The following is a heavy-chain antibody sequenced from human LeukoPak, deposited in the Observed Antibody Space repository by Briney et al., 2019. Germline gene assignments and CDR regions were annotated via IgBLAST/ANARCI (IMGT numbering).Heavy chain of an antibody. D-gene: IGHD6-13*01. V-gene: IGHV3-74*01. CDR2: INSDGSST. Sequence: GGSLRLSCAASGVTFNSYWMHWVRQAPGKGLVWVSRINSDGSSTSYADSVKGRFTISRDNAKNTLYLQMNSLRAEDTAVYFCARDREEYSSSWSVYYYYYMDVWGKGTTVTVSS. CDR1: GVTFNSYW. J-gene: IGHJ6*03. CDR3: ARDREEYSSSWSVYYYYYMDV.